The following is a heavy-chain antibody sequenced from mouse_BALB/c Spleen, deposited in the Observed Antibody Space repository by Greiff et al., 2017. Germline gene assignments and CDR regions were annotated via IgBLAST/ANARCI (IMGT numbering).Heavy chain of an antibody. D-gene: IGHD2-1*01. V-gene: IGHV5-4*02. CDR2: ISDGGSYT. J-gene: IGHJ4*01. CDR3: ARVYGNYVGAMDE. CDR1: GFTFSDYY. Sequence: EVMLVESGGGLVKPGGSLKLSCAASGFTFSDYYMYWVRQTPEKRLEWVATISDGGSYTYYPDSVKGRFTISRDNAKNNLYLQMSSLKSEDTAMYYCARVYGNYVGAMDEWGQGTSVTVSS.